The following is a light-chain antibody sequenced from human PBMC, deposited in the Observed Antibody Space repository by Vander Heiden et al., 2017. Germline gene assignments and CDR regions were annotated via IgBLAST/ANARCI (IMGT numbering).Light chain of an antibody. CDR1: SGSIASNY. Sequence: NFKLTQPHSVSESPGKTVTISCTASSGSIASNYVQWYQQRPASAPTTVIYEDKYRPSGVPDRFSGSIDSSSNSASLTISGLKTEDEGDYFCQTYDSNNWVFGGGTKLTVL. CDR2: EDK. CDR3: QTYDSNNWV. J-gene: IGLJ3*02. V-gene: IGLV6-57*02.